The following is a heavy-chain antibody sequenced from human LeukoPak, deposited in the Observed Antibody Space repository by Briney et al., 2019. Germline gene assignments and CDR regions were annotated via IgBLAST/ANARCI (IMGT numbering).Heavy chain of an antibody. V-gene: IGHV3-30*18. CDR3: AKYRSSSREGGFDY. Sequence: PGGSLRLSCAASGFIFSNYDMHWVRQAPGKGLEWVAVISSDGSYKNHADSVKGRFTISRDNSKNTLYLQMNSLGADDAAVYYCAKYRSSSREGGFDYWGQGTLVTVSS. CDR2: ISSDGSYK. CDR1: GFIFSNYD. D-gene: IGHD2-2*01. J-gene: IGHJ4*02.